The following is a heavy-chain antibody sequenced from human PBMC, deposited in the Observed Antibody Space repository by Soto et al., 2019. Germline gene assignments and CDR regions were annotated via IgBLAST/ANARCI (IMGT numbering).Heavy chain of an antibody. V-gene: IGHV3-48*01. CDR3: ARDRDDYGDYEDADY. Sequence: GGSLRLSCAASGFTFSSYSMNWVRQAPGKGLEWVSYISSSSSTNNYADSVKGRFTISRDNAKNSLYLQMNSLRAEDTAVYYCARDRDDYGDYEDADYWGQGTLVTVSS. D-gene: IGHD4-17*01. J-gene: IGHJ4*02. CDR1: GFTFSSYS. CDR2: ISSSSSTN.